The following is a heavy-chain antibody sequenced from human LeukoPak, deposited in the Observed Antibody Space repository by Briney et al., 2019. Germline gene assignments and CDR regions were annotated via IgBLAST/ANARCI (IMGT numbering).Heavy chain of an antibody. D-gene: IGHD5-12*01. V-gene: IGHV3-7*03. CDR2: IKQDGSEK. Sequence: GGSLRLSCAASGFIFSSYWMSWVRQAPGKGPEWVANIKQDGSEKYYVDSVKGRFTISRDNAKNSLYLQMNSLRAEDTAVYYCASRLPRGSYFDYWGQGTLVTVSS. CDR1: GFIFSSYW. CDR3: ASRLPRGSYFDY. J-gene: IGHJ4*02.